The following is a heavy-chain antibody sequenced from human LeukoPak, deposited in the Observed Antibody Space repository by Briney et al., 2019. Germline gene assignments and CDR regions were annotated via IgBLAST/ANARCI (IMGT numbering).Heavy chain of an antibody. CDR1: GGSISSSSYY. CDR2: IYYSGST. Sequence: PSETLSLTCTVSGGSISSSSYYWGWIRQPPGKGLEWIGSIYYSGSTYYNPSLKSRVTISVDTSKNQFSLKLSSVTAADTAMYNCARREGPSSGWHYYYGMDVWGQGTTVTVSS. CDR3: ARREGPSSGWHYYYGMDV. J-gene: IGHJ6*02. V-gene: IGHV4-39*07. D-gene: IGHD6-19*01.